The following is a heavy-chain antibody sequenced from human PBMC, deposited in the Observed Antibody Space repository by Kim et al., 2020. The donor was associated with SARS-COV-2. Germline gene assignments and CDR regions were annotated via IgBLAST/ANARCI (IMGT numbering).Heavy chain of an antibody. CDR3: ARNKEDKQWLVHYYYGMDV. CDR2: ISSSSSYI. Sequence: GGSLRLSCAASGFTFSSYSMNWVRQAPGKGLEWVSSISSSSSYIYYADSVKGRFTISRDNAKNSLYLQMNSLRAEDTAVYYCARNKEDKQWLVHYYYGMDVWGQGTTVTVSS. CDR1: GFTFSSYS. J-gene: IGHJ6*02. D-gene: IGHD6-19*01. V-gene: IGHV3-21*01.